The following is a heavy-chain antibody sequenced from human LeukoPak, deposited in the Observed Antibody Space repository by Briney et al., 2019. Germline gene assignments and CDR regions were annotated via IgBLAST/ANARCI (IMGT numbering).Heavy chain of an antibody. V-gene: IGHV1-2*02. Sequence: ASVKVSCKASGYTFTDYYMHWVRQAPGQGLEWMGWINPNIGGTDYAQKFQGRVTMTRDTSISTAYMELSRLKSDDTAVYYCAREVDDYGDYGGQYWGQGTLVTVSS. J-gene: IGHJ4*02. D-gene: IGHD4-17*01. CDR2: INPNIGGT. CDR1: GYTFTDYY. CDR3: AREVDDYGDYGGQY.